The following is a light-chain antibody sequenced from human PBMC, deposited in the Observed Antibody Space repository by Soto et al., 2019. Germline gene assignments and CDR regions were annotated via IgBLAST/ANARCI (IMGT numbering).Light chain of an antibody. CDR1: QSVSSY. Sequence: EIVLTQSPATLSVSPGERATLSCRASQSVSSYLAWYQQKPGQAPRLLIYDASNRATGIPARFSGSGSGSDFTLTISRPEPEDFSDYYYHHHSNSGKFGQGTKVEIK. J-gene: IGKJ1*01. CDR2: DAS. V-gene: IGKV3-11*01. CDR3: HHHSNSGK.